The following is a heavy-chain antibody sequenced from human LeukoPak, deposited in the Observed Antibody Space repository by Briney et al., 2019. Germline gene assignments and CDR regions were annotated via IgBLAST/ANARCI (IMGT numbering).Heavy chain of an antibody. V-gene: IGHV1-69*05. Sequence: SVKVSCKASGGTFSSYAISWVRQAPGQGLEWMGGIIPIFGTANYAQKFQGRVTITTDESTSTAYMELSSLRSEDTAVYYCARNPPEYSSSSGWFDPWGQGTLVTVSS. CDR1: GGTFSSYA. D-gene: IGHD6-6*01. CDR2: IIPIFGTA. J-gene: IGHJ5*02. CDR3: ARNPPEYSSSSGWFDP.